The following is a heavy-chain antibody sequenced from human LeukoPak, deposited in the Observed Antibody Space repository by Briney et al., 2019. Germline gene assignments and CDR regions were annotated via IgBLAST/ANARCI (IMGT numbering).Heavy chain of an antibody. CDR2: ISAYNGNT. J-gene: IGHJ5*02. Sequence: ASVKDSCKASGYTFTSYGISWVRQAPGQGLEWMGWISAYNGNTNYAQKLQGRVTMTTDTSTSTAYMELRSLRSDDTAVYYCARKYYDYVWGSYPNHNWFDPWGQGTLVTVSS. D-gene: IGHD3-16*01. V-gene: IGHV1-18*01. CDR3: ARKYYDYVWGSYPNHNWFDP. CDR1: GYTFTSYG.